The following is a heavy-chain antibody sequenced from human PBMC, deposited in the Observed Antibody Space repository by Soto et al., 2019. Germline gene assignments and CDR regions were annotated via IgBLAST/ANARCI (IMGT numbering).Heavy chain of an antibody. V-gene: IGHV3-23*01. J-gene: IGHJ3*02. CDR2: ISVSDPGT. Sequence: EVQLLESGGGLEQPGGSLRLSCAASGFTFGSHDMSWVRQAPGKALEWVSSISVSDPGTYYADSVKGRFTTSRDISKNTLFLQMDSLRAEDTALYYCTKGTRRDIWGQGTMVTVSS. CDR1: GFTFGSHD. D-gene: IGHD2-2*01. CDR3: TKGTRRDI.